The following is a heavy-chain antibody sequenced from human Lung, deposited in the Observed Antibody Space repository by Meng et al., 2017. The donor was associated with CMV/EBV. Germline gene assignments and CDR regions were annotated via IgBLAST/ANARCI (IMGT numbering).Heavy chain of an antibody. D-gene: IGHD4-17*01. CDR1: GFTFSSYW. CDR2: INSDGSST. V-gene: IGHV3-74*01. CDR3: ARESVGWGYYGDYERYFDY. J-gene: IGHJ4*02. Sequence: GESLKISCAASGFTFSSYWMHWVRQAPGKGLVWVSRINSDGSSTSYADSVKGRFTISRDNAKNTLYLQMNSLRAEDTAVYYCARESVGWGYYGDYERYFDYWXQGTLVXVSS.